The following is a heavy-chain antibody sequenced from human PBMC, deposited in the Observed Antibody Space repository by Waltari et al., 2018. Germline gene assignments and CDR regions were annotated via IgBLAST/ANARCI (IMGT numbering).Heavy chain of an antibody. CDR2: IGGTHSNI. J-gene: IGHJ5*02. CDR1: GFDFRDYD. D-gene: IGHD3-10*01. CDR3: TRDLYGSGGDWFDP. Sequence: EVRLAESGGGLVKQGGSLRLSCTASGFDFRDYDMNWVRQAPGTGLEWVSSIGGTHSNIFYADSVKGRFTVSRDNAKNSLYLQMDNLRAEDSGLYFCTRDLYGSGGDWFDPWGQGTLVTVSS. V-gene: IGHV3-21*03.